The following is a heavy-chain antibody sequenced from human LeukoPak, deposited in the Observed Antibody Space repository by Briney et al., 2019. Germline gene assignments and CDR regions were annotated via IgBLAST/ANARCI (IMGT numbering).Heavy chain of an antibody. J-gene: IGHJ6*03. CDR2: ISAYNGNT. D-gene: IGHD3-3*01. CDR1: GYTFTSYG. V-gene: IGHV1-18*01. CDR3: AGSNYDFWSGYYYYYMDV. Sequence: ASVKVSCKASGYTFTSYGISWVRQAPGQGLEWMGWISAYNGNTNYAQKLQVRVTMTTDTSTSTAYMELRSLRSDDTAVYYCAGSNYDFWSGYYYYYMDVWGKGTTVTVSS.